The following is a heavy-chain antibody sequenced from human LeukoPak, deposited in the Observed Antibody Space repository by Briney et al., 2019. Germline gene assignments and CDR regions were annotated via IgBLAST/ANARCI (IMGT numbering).Heavy chain of an antibody. Sequence: PGGSLRLSCVVSGFTVSSNYMSWVRQAPGKGLECVSIVYSGGSSYYADSVKGRFTVSRDNAKNTLYLQVNNLRAEDTAVYYCARGPNSNWSGLDFWGQGTLLTVSS. V-gene: IGHV3-53*01. CDR1: GFTVSSNY. CDR2: VYSGGSS. J-gene: IGHJ4*02. D-gene: IGHD6-6*01. CDR3: ARGPNSNWSGLDF.